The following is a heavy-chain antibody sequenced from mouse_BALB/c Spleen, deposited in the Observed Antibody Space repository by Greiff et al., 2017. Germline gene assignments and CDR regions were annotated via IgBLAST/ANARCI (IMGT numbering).Heavy chain of an antibody. Sequence: QVQLKESGPSLVQPSQSLSITCTVSGFSLTSYGVHWVRQSPGKGLEWLGVIWRGGSTDYNAAFMSRLSITKDNSKSQVFFKMNSLQADDTAIYYCAAYYYGSSYDYYAMDYWGQGTSVTVSS. J-gene: IGHJ4*01. CDR1: GFSLTSYG. D-gene: IGHD1-1*01. CDR3: AAYYYGSSYDYYAMDY. V-gene: IGHV2-5-1*01. CDR2: IWRGGST.